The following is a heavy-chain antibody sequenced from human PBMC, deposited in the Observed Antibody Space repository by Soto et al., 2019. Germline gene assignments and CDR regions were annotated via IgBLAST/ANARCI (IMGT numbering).Heavy chain of an antibody. CDR2: IYYSGST. CDR3: ARFYVLVEAAQQRDYYYYMDV. D-gene: IGHD2-15*01. V-gene: IGHV4-59*08. CDR1: GGSISSYY. J-gene: IGHJ6*03. Sequence: SETLSLTCTVSGGSISSYYWSWIRQPPGKGLEWIGYIYYSGSTNYNPSLKSRVTISVDTSKNQFSLKLSSVTAADTAVYYCARFYVLVEAAQQRDYYYYMDVWGKGTPVTVSS.